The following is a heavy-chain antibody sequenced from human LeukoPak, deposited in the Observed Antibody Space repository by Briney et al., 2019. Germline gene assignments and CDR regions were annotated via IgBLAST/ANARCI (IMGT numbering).Heavy chain of an antibody. Sequence: GASVKVSCKASGYTFTGYYMHWVRQAPGQGLEWMGWINPNSGGTNYAQKFQGRVTMTRDTSISTAYMELSRLRSDDTAVYYCARDGGYYYYDSSGYYLNGYYYYMDVWGKGTTVTISS. CDR1: GYTFTGYY. J-gene: IGHJ6*03. V-gene: IGHV1-2*02. D-gene: IGHD3-22*01. CDR2: INPNSGGT. CDR3: ARDGGYYYYDSSGYYLNGYYYYMDV.